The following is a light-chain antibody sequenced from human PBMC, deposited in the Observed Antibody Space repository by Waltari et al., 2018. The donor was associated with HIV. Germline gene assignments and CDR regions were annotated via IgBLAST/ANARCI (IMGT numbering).Light chain of an antibody. CDR1: QSLLHSDAYNY. CDR3: MQALQTPPT. CDR2: LGS. J-gene: IGKJ1*01. Sequence: DIVLTQSPLSLPVTPGEPASISCRSSQSLLHSDAYNYLDWYLQKPGPSPQLLIYLGSSRASGVPDRFSGSGSGTYYTLKISRVEAEDVGVYYCMQALQTPPTFGQGTKVEIK. V-gene: IGKV2-28*01.